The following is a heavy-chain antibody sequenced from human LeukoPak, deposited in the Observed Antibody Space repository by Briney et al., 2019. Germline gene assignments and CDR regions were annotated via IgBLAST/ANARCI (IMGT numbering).Heavy chain of an antibody. V-gene: IGHV3-7*01. CDR3: ARVPETLTGTTWYFDY. D-gene: IGHD1-20*01. CDR2: IKQDGSEK. Sequence: SGGSLRLSCAASGFTFSSYWMSWVRQAPGKGLEWVANIKQDGSEKYYVDSVKGRFTISRDNAKNSLYLQMNSLRAEDTAVYYCARVPETLTGTTWYFDYWGQGTLVTVSS. CDR1: GFTFSSYW. J-gene: IGHJ4*02.